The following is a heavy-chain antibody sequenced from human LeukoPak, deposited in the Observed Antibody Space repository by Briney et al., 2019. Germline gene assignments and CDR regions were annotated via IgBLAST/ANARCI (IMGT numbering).Heavy chain of an antibody. V-gene: IGHV3-53*01. CDR1: GFAVSSNY. J-gene: IGHJ5*01. CDR2: VYSGGST. CDR3: ARLIRSYNWCDS. Sequence: GGSLRLSCAASGFAVSSNYMSWVRQAPGKGLEWVSIVYSGGSTYSADSVKGRSTISRDNSKNTLYLHMNSLRAEDTAVYYCARLIRSYNWCDSWGQGTLVTVSS. D-gene: IGHD3-10*01.